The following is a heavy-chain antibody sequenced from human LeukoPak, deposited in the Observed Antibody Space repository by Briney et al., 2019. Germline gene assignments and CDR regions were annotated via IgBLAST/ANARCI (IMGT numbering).Heavy chain of an antibody. CDR2: ICSSSGYI. Sequence: PRGTLRLSCAASGFSFSSYSMSWVRQAPGKGLEWVSPICSSSGYIYYTDSVKGPFTIPRGNATISLYMQMNSLRAEDTAVYYCATDQGGYDSSGYYYEPYYFDYWGQGTLVTVSS. V-gene: IGHV3-21*01. CDR3: ATDQGGYDSSGYYYEPYYFDY. CDR1: GFSFSSYS. J-gene: IGHJ4*02. D-gene: IGHD3-22*01.